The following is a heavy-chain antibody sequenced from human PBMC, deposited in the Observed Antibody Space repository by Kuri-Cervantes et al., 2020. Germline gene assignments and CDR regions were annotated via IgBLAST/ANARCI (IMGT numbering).Heavy chain of an antibody. CDR2: ISSSGSTI. J-gene: IGHJ4*02. CDR3: AIASRDIASPG. CDR1: GFTFSSYE. Sequence: GGSLRLSCAASGFTFSSYEMNWVRQAPGKGLEWVSYISSSGSTIYYADSVKGRFTISRDNAKNSLYLQMNSLRAEDTAVYYCAIASRDIASPGWGQGTLVTVSS. V-gene: IGHV3-48*03. D-gene: IGHD5-12*01.